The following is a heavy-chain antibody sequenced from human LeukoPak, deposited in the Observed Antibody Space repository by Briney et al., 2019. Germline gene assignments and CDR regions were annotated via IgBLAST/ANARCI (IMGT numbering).Heavy chain of an antibody. J-gene: IGHJ4*02. Sequence: GGSLRLSCAASGFTFSSYEMNWVRQAPGKGLEWVPYISSSGSTIYYADSVKGRFTISRDNAKNSLYLQMNSLRAEDTAVYYCARDSGPGYSSTWYDYWGQGTLVTVSS. CDR2: ISSSGSTI. CDR3: ARDSGPGYSSTWYDY. V-gene: IGHV3-48*03. CDR1: GFTFSSYE. D-gene: IGHD6-13*01.